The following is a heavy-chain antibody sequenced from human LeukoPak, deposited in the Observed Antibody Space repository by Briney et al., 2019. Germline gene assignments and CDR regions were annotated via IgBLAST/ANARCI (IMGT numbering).Heavy chain of an antibody. V-gene: IGHV3-23*01. D-gene: IGHD6-19*01. J-gene: IGHJ4*02. Sequence: SGGSLRLSCAASGFTFTTYAMNWVRQAPGEGLEWVSAILGGGNTYYADSVKGRFTISRDTSKNTLYLQMNSLRVEDTAVYYCAKDREPDSGWNFDYWGQGTLVSVSS. CDR2: ILGGGNT. CDR1: GFTFTTYA. CDR3: AKDREPDSGWNFDY.